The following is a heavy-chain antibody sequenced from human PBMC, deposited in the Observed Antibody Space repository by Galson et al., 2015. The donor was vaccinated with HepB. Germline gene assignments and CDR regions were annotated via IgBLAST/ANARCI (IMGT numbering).Heavy chain of an antibody. V-gene: IGHV1-18*04. CDR1: GYTFTSYG. J-gene: IGHJ4*02. D-gene: IGHD3-3*01. CDR3: ARESGVLRFGQTDFDY. CDR2: ISAYNGNT. Sequence: SVKVSCKASGYTFTSYGISWVRQAPGQGLEWMGWISAYNGNTNYAQKLQGRVTMTTDTSTSTAYMELRSLRSDDTAVYYCARESGVLRFGQTDFDYWGQGTLVTVSS.